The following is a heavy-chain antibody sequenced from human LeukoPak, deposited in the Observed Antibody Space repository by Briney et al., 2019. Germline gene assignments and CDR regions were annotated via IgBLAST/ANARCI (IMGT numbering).Heavy chain of an antibody. J-gene: IGHJ4*02. Sequence: HGASVKVSCKASGGTFSSYAISWVRQAPGQGLEWMGGIIPIFGTANYAQEFQGRVTITADESTSTAYMELSSLRSEDTAVYYCARESSGSYYNVLVWSKGFNYWGQGTLVTVSS. V-gene: IGHV1-69*13. CDR3: ARESSGSYYNVLVWSKGFNY. CDR1: GGTFSSYA. CDR2: IIPIFGTA. D-gene: IGHD3-10*01.